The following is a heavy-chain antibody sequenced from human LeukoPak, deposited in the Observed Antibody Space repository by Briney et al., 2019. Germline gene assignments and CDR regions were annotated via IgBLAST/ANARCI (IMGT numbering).Heavy chain of an antibody. Sequence: QAGGSLRLSCAASGFTFSSYIMNWVRQAPGKGLEWVSYISSTSSTIYYADSVKGRFTISRDNAKNSLYLQMNSLRAEDTAVYYCARIIAVAGPPHAFDIWGQGTMVTVSS. CDR1: GFTFSSYI. CDR2: ISSTSSTI. J-gene: IGHJ3*02. V-gene: IGHV3-48*01. CDR3: ARIIAVAGPPHAFDI. D-gene: IGHD6-19*01.